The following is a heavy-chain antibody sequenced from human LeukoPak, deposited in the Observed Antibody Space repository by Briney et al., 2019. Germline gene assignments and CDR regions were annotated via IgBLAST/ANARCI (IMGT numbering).Heavy chain of an antibody. CDR3: AVSDSGAFDI. Sequence: PSETLSLTCTVSGYSISSGYFWGWIRQPPGKGLEWIGSIYHSGTTYYNPSLKSRVTISVDTSKNQFSLKLSSVTAADTAVYYCAVSDSGAFDIWGQGTMVTVSS. CDR2: IYHSGTT. D-gene: IGHD1-26*01. CDR1: GYSISSGYF. J-gene: IGHJ3*02. V-gene: IGHV4-38-2*02.